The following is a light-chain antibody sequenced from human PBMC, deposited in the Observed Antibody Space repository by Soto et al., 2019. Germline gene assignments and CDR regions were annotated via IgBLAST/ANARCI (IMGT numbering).Light chain of an antibody. CDR1: SSDVGGYNY. CDR3: SSYTSSSTLVV. J-gene: IGLJ2*01. Sequence: QSALTQPPSASGSPGQSVTISCTGTSSDVGGYNYVSWYQQHPGKAPKLVIFEVNKRPSGVPDRFSGSKSGNTASLTISGLQAEDEADYYCSSYTSSSTLVVFGGGTQRTVL. V-gene: IGLV2-8*01. CDR2: EVN.